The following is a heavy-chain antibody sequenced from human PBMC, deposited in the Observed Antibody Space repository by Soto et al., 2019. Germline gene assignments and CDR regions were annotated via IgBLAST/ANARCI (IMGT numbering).Heavy chain of an antibody. J-gene: IGHJ4*02. CDR3: ARIVAAPFWSGYIVDY. D-gene: IGHD3-3*01. CDR2: ISSSSSYI. Sequence: EVQLVESGGGLVKPGGSLRLSCAASGFTFSSYSMNWVRQAPGKGLEWVSSISSSSSYIYYADSVKGRFTISRDNAKNSLYLQMNSLRAEDTAVYYCARIVAAPFWSGYIVDYLGQGTLVTVSS. CDR1: GFTFSSYS. V-gene: IGHV3-21*01.